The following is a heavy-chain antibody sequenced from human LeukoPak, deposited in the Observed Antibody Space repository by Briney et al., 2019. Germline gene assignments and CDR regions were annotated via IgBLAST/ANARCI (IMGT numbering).Heavy chain of an antibody. V-gene: IGHV3-23*01. CDR2: ISGSGGST. CDR3: AKDLGSSGWYDAFDI. D-gene: IGHD6-19*01. J-gene: IGHJ3*02. Sequence: GGSLGLSCAASGFTFSSYAMSWVRQAPGKGLEWVSAISGSGGSTYYADSVKGRFTISRDNSKNTLYLQMNSLRAEDMALYYCAKDLGSSGWYDAFDIWGQGTMVTVSS. CDR1: GFTFSSYA.